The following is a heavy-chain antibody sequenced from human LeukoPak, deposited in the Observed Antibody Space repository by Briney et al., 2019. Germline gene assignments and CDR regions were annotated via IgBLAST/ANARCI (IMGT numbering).Heavy chain of an antibody. CDR3: ARDLPSSRWFGELGS. CDR1: GGSISSSNW. D-gene: IGHD3-10*01. CDR2: IYHSGST. J-gene: IGHJ4*02. V-gene: IGHV4-4*02. Sequence: SETLSLTCAVSGGSISSSNWWSWVRQPPGKGLEWIGEIYHSGSTNYNPSLKSRVTILVDKSKNQFSLKLSSVTAADTAVYYCARDLPSSRWFGELGSWGQGTLVTVSS.